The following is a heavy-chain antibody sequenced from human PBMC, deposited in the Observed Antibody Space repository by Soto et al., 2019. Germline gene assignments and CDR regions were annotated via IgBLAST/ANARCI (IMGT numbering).Heavy chain of an antibody. CDR2: IYYSGST. J-gene: IGHJ6*02. CDR3: ARDRDTAMAYGDHYYGMDV. Sequence: PSETLSLTCTVSGGSISSGGYYWSWIRQHPGKGLEWIGYIYYSGSTYYNPSLKSRVTISVDTSKNQFSLKLSSVTAADTAVYYCARDRDTAMAYGDHYYGMDVWGQGTTVTVSS. D-gene: IGHD5-18*01. V-gene: IGHV4-31*03. CDR1: GGSISSGGYY.